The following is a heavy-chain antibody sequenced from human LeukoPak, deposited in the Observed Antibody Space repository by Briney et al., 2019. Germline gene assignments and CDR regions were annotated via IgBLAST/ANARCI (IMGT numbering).Heavy chain of an antibody. Sequence: SETLSLTCTVSGGSISSYYWSWIRQPPGKGLEWIGYIYYSGSTNYNPSLKSRVTISVDTSKNQFSLKLSSVTAADTAVYYCARQMPEDSSGWGFENSLGAFDIWGQGTMVTVSS. V-gene: IGHV4-59*01. CDR1: GGSISSYY. J-gene: IGHJ3*02. CDR2: IYYSGST. D-gene: IGHD6-19*01. CDR3: ARQMPEDSSGWGFENSLGAFDI.